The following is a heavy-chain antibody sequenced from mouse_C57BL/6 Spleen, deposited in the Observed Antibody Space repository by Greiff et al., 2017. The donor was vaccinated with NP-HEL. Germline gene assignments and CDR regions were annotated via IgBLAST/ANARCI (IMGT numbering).Heavy chain of an antibody. CDR2: IYPGDGDT. Sequence: VQLQQSGPELVKPGASVKISCKASGYAFSSSWMNWVKQRPGKGLEWIGRIYPGDGDTNYNGKFKGKATLTADKSSSTAYIQLSSLTSEDSAVYFCASHDYDVAMDYWGQGTSVTVSS. CDR3: ASHDYDVAMDY. J-gene: IGHJ4*01. D-gene: IGHD2-4*01. V-gene: IGHV1-82*01. CDR1: GYAFSSSW.